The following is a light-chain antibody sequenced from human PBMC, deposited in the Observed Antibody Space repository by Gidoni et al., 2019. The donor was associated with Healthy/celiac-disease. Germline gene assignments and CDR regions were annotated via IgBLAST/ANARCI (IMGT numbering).Light chain of an antibody. J-gene: IGKJ4*01. CDR2: GAS. CDR3: QQYNNWPG. Sequence: EIVMTPSPATLSVSPGERATLSCRASQSVSSNLAWYQQKPGQAPRLLIYGASTRATGIPARFSGSGSGTEFTLTISSLQSEDFAVYYCQQYNNWPGFGGGTKVEIK. CDR1: QSVSSN. V-gene: IGKV3-15*01.